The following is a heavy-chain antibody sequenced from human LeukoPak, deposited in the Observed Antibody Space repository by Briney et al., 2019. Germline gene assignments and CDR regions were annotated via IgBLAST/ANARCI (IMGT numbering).Heavy chain of an antibody. J-gene: IGHJ4*02. V-gene: IGHV4-59*01. CDR2: IYFRGTT. Sequence: SETLSLTCNVSGGPISDYYWSWIRQPPGKGLEWIGYIYFRGTTNYSPSFQSRVSISVDTSKNQFSLRLTSVTAADTAVYYCARDRFYDNSGFRRLDFWGQGPLVTVSS. D-gene: IGHD3-22*01. CDR1: GGPISDYY. CDR3: ARDRFYDNSGFRRLDF.